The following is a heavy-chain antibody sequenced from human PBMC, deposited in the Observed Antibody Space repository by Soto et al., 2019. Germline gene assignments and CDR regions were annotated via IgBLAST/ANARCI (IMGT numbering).Heavy chain of an antibody. V-gene: IGHV4-30-4*01. CDR1: GGSISSGDYY. J-gene: IGHJ5*02. Sequence: LSLTCTVSGGSISSGDYYWSWIRQPPGKGLEWIGYIYYSGSTYYNPSLKSRVTISVDTSKNQFSLKLSSVTAADTAVYYCAREDSSSWYWFDPWGQGTLVTVSS. D-gene: IGHD6-13*01. CDR2: IYYSGST. CDR3: AREDSSSWYWFDP.